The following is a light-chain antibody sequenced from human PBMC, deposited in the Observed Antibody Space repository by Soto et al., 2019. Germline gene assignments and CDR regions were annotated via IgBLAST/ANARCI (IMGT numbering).Light chain of an antibody. V-gene: IGKV3-20*01. J-gene: IGKJ5*01. CDR2: GAS. CDR1: QSVSSSY. CDR3: QHYDSLPIT. Sequence: EIVLTQSPGTLSLSPGERAPLSCRASQSVSSSYLAWYQQNPGQPPRLLIYGASSRATGIPDRFSGSGSGTDFTLTISRLEPEDFAVFYCQHYDSLPITFGQGTRLEIK.